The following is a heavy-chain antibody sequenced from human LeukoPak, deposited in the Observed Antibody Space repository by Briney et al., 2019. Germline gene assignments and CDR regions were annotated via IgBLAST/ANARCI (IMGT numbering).Heavy chain of an antibody. J-gene: IGHJ4*02. CDR3: ARGGYCGGDCYFYY. CDR2: IYHSGST. CDR1: GGSISSSNW. Sequence: SETLSLTCAVSGGSISSSNWWSWVRQPPGKGLEWIGEIYHSGSTNYNPSPKSRVTISVDTSKNQFSLKLSSVTAADTAVYYCARGGYCGGDCYFYYWGQGTLVTVSS. D-gene: IGHD2-21*02. V-gene: IGHV4-4*02.